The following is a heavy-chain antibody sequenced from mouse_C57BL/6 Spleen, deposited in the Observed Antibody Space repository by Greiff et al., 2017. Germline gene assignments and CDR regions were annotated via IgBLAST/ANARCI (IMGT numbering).Heavy chain of an antibody. V-gene: IGHV1-64*01. J-gene: IGHJ4*01. CDR2: IHPNSGST. CDR1: GYTFTSYW. Sequence: QVQLQQPGAELVKPGASVKLSCKASGYTFTSYWMHWVKQRPGQGLEWIGMIHPNSGSTNYNEKFKSKATLTVDKSSSTAYLQLSSLTSEDSAVYYCARSNYYAMYYWGQGTSVTVSS. CDR3: ARSNYYAMYY. D-gene: IGHD2-5*01.